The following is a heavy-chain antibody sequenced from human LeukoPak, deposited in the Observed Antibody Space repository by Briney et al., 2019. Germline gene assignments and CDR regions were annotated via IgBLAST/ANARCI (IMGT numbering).Heavy chain of an antibody. V-gene: IGHV3-48*03. J-gene: IGHJ4*02. CDR3: AKVTLGYSSSGPFDY. CDR2: ISSSGSTI. D-gene: IGHD6-6*01. CDR1: GFTFSSYE. Sequence: GGSLRLSCAASGFTFSSYEMNWVRQAPGKGLEWVSYISSSGSTIYYADSVKGRFTISRDNAKKSQYLQMNSLRGEDTAVYYCAKVTLGYSSSGPFDYWGQGTLVTVSS.